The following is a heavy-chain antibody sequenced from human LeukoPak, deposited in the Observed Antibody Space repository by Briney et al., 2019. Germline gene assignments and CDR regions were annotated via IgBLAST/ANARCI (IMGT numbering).Heavy chain of an antibody. J-gene: IGHJ2*01. CDR3: ARRLGHTYGRGYWYFDL. CDR2: IYWDDDK. V-gene: IGHV2-5*02. CDR1: GFSLSTGGVG. D-gene: IGHD3-10*01. Sequence: SGPTLVKPTQPLTLTCTFSGFSLSTGGVGVGWIRQPPGKALEWLALIYWDDDKRYSPSLRSRLTITKDTSKNQVVLTMTNMDPVDTATYYCARRLGHTYGRGYWYFDLWGRGTLVTVSS.